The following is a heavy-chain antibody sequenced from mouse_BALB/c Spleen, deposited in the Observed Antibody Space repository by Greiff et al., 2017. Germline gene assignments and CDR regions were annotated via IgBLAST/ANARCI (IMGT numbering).Heavy chain of an antibody. J-gene: IGHJ3*01. V-gene: IGHV1-87*01. CDR3: ARGEVYYGTGFAY. CDR2: IYPGDGDT. Sequence: GQGLEWIGAIYPGDGDTRYTQKFKGKATLTADKSSSTAYMQLSSLASEDSAVYYCARGEVYYGTGFAYWGQGTLVTVSA. D-gene: IGHD2-1*01.